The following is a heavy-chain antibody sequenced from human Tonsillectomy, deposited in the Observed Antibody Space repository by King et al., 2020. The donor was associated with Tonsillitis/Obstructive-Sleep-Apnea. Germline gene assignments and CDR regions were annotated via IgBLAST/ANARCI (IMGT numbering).Heavy chain of an antibody. CDR1: GFTFSSYR. J-gene: IGHJ4*02. Sequence: VQLVESGGGLVKPGGSVRLSCAASGFTFSSYRMNWVRQAPGKGLEWVSCISSSSSYIYYADPVKGRFTISRDNAKNSVYLQMNSLRAEDTAVYYCARGLRVLGVTNDYWGQGTLVTVSS. CDR3: ARGLRVLGVTNDY. V-gene: IGHV3-21*01. D-gene: IGHD3-10*01. CDR2: ISSSSSYI.